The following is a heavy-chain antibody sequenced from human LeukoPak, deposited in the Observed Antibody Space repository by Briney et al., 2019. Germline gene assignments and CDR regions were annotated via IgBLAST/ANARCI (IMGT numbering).Heavy chain of an antibody. Sequence: GGSLRHSCAASGFTFSSYAMSWVRQAPGKGLEWVGRIKSKTDGGTTDCAAPVTGRFTISRDDSKNTLYLQMNSLRDADTAVYYCARDSRDYVFDYWGQGALVTVSS. CDR2: IKSKTDGGTT. D-gene: IGHD4-17*01. CDR1: GFTFSSYA. V-gene: IGHV3-15*01. CDR3: ARDSRDYVFDY. J-gene: IGHJ4*02.